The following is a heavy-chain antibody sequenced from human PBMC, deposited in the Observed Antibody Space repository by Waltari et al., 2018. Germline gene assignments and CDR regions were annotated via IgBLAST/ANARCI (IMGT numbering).Heavy chain of an antibody. CDR2: IKQDGSEN. V-gene: IGHV3-7*01. CDR1: GFTFSSYW. D-gene: IGHD5-12*01. J-gene: IGHJ4*02. Sequence: EVQLVESGGGLVQPGGSLRLSCAASGFTFSSYWMSWVRQAPGKGLEWVANIKQDGSENYDVDHGKCRFTISGDNAKNSLYLQMNSLRAEDTAVYYCARDGEATEKFYWGQGTLVTVSS. CDR3: ARDGEATEKFY.